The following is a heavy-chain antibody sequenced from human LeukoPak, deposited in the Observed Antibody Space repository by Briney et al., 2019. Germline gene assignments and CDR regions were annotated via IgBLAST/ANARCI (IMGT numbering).Heavy chain of an antibody. J-gene: IGHJ6*04. CDR1: GGSISSGSYY. CDR2: IYTSGST. D-gene: IGHD3-10*01. V-gene: IGHV4-61*02. CDR3: ARGRVGHRLLWFGELYGKMDV. Sequence: SQTLSLTCTVSGGSISSGSYYWSWIRQPAGKGLEWIGRIYTSGSTNYNPSLKSRVTISVDTSKNQFSLKLSSVTAADTAVYYCARGRVGHRLLWFGELYGKMDVWGKGTTVTISS.